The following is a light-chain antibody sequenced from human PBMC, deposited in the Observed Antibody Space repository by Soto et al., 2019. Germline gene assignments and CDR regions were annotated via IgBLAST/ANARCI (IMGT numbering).Light chain of an antibody. CDR2: TDS. Sequence: SYELTQPPSVSVSPGQTARITCSGDALPKKYAYWYQQKPGQAPVLVIYTDSERPSGIPGRFSGSSSGTTVTLTISGVQAEDEADYYCQSADSSGTYVVFGGRTQLTVL. J-gene: IGLJ2*01. CDR3: QSADSSGTYVV. CDR1: ALPKKY. V-gene: IGLV3-25*02.